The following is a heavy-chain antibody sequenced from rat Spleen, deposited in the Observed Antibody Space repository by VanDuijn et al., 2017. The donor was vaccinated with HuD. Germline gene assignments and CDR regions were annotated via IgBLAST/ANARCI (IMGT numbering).Heavy chain of an antibody. J-gene: IGHJ3*01. D-gene: IGHD1-10*01. Sequence: EVQLVESDGGLVQPGRSLKLSCAASGFIFSDFYMAWVRQAPTKGLEWVATISFDDSSTYYRDSVKGRFTISRDNTKSTLYLQMDSLRSEDTASYYCARHVLYDSYGWFAYWGQGTLVTVSS. CDR2: ISFDDSST. V-gene: IGHV5-29*01. CDR3: ARHVLYDSYGWFAY. CDR1: GFIFSDFY.